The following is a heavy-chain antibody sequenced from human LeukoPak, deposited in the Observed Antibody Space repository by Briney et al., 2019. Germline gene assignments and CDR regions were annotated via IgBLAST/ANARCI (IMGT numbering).Heavy chain of an antibody. D-gene: IGHD3-22*01. J-gene: IGHJ5*02. CDR2: IYYSGST. Sequence: PSETLSLTCTVSGGSISSYYRSWIRQPPGKGLEWIGYIYYSGSTNYNPSLKSRVTISVDTSKNQFSLKLSSVTAADTAVYYCARESWYYDSSGYLYNWFDPWGQGTLVTVSS. CDR1: GGSISSYY. CDR3: ARESWYYDSSGYLYNWFDP. V-gene: IGHV4-59*01.